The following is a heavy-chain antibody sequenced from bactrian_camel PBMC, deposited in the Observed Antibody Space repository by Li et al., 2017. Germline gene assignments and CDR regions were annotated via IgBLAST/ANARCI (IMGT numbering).Heavy chain of an antibody. D-gene: IGHD3*01. J-gene: IGHJ7*01. V-gene: IGHV3S1*01. Sequence: HVQLVESGGGLVQPGGSLRLSCAASGFIFSSYWMYWVRQAPGKGLEWVSRINKAGYTTHQTDSVKGRFTTSRDNAKNTLYLQINSLKTEDTALYYCATTLCSVIECYGMDYWGKGTQVTFS. CDR2: INKAGYTT. CDR1: GFIFSSYW.